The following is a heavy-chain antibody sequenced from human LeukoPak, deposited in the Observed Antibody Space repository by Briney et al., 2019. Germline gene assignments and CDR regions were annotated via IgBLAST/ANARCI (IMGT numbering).Heavy chain of an antibody. CDR3: ARVHRTIAAAGHFNWFDP. V-gene: IGHV4-59*01. Sequence: LETLSVTCTVPGGSISSYYWCSVWPPPGKGLEWIGYIYYSGSTNYDPSLKSRVTISVDTSKNQFSLKLSSVTAADTAVYYCARVHRTIAAAGHFNWFDPWGQGTLVTVSS. D-gene: IGHD6-13*01. CDR2: IYYSGST. CDR1: GGSISSYY. J-gene: IGHJ5*02.